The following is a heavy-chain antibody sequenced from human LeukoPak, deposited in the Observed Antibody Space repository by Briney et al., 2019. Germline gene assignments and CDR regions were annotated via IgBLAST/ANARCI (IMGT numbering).Heavy chain of an antibody. CDR3: ARDLDTRIWYDY. Sequence: ASVKVSCKSSGYTFTAYGVSWVRQAPGQGLEWMVWISADNGHTKFAQKFQGRVTLTTDTSANTVYMELRSLRSDDSALYYCARDLDTRIWYDYWGQGTLVTVSS. V-gene: IGHV1-18*01. CDR1: GYTFTAYG. D-gene: IGHD6-13*01. J-gene: IGHJ4*02. CDR2: ISADNGHT.